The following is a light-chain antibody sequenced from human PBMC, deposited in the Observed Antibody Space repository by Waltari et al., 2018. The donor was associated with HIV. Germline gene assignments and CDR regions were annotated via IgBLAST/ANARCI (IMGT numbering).Light chain of an antibody. CDR2: DNN. J-gene: IGLJ2*01. CDR1: SSNIANTY. Sequence: FVLTQPPAVSAAPGQTVTLPCSGHSSNIANTYVSWYQQLPGTAPKLLIYDNNRRSSGIPDRFSGSKSGTSATLAIAGLQTGDEADYYCGTWDTSLSAGVFGGGTKVTVL. V-gene: IGLV1-51*01. CDR3: GTWDTSLSAGV.